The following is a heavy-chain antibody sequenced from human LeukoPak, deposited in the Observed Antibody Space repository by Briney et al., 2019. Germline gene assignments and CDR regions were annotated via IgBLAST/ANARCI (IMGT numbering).Heavy chain of an antibody. V-gene: IGHV4-34*01. CDR3: GRRVITPFDY. CDR2: INHSGST. CDR1: GGSFSGYY. Sequence: SETLSLTCAVYGGSFSGYYWSWIRQPPGKGLEWIGEINHSGSTNYNPSLKSRVTISVDTSKNQFSLKLSSVTAADTAVYYCGRRVITPFDYWGQGTLVTVSS. D-gene: IGHD3-22*01. J-gene: IGHJ4*02.